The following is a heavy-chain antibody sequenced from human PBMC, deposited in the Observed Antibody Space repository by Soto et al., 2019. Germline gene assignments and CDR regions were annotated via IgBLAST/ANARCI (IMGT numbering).Heavy chain of an antibody. CDR2: IHSDGSST. CDR3: ARGDREAFDL. CDR1: GFTFSYYW. J-gene: IGHJ3*01. Sequence: EVQLVESGGGLVEPGGSLRLSGAASGFTFSYYWMHWVREAPGKGLVWVSRIHSDGSSTTYADFVKGRFIISRDNARNTVDLQMNSVRVEDTAVYYCARGDREAFDLWGQGTVVTVSS. V-gene: IGHV3-74*01.